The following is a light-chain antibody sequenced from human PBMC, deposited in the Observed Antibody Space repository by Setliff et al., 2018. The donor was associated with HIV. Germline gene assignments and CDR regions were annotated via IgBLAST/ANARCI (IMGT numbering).Light chain of an antibody. CDR1: SSDLGGYNY. Sequence: QSVLTQPASVSGSPGQSITISCTGTSSDLGGYNYVSWYQQHPGKAPKVMIYEVTKRPSGVSNRFSGSKSANTASLTISGLQAEDEADYYCCSYAGSGTLYVFGTGTKVTVL. J-gene: IGLJ1*01. CDR3: CSYAGSGTLYV. CDR2: EVT. V-gene: IGLV2-14*01.